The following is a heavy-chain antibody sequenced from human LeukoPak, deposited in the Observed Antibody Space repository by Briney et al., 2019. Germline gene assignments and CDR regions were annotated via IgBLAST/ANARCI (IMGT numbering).Heavy chain of an antibody. CDR1: GGSLSGYY. Sequence: PSETLSLTCAVYGGSLSGYYWSWIRQPPGKGLEWIGYIYYSGSTNYNPSLKSRVTISVDTSKNQFSLKLSSVTAADTAVYYCARRVATILDDAFDIWGQGTMVTVSS. V-gene: IGHV4-59*08. J-gene: IGHJ3*02. CDR3: ARRVATILDDAFDI. CDR2: IYYSGST. D-gene: IGHD5-12*01.